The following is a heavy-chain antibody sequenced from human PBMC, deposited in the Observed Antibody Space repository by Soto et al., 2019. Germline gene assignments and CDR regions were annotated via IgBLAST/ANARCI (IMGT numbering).Heavy chain of an antibody. CDR2: ISYSGTT. CDR3: ARAVTVVWFDP. CDR1: GGSISSDSYY. Sequence: SETLSLTCTVSGGSISSDSYYWGWIRQSPEKGLEWIASISYSGTTNYNPSLKSRVTISVDTSKNQFSLKLTSVTAADTAAYYCARAVTVVWFDPWGQGTLVTVSS. D-gene: IGHD4-17*01. V-gene: IGHV4-39*07. J-gene: IGHJ5*02.